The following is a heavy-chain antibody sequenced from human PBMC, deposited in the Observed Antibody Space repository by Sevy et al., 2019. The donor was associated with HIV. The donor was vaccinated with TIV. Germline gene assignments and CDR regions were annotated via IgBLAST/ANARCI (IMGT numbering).Heavy chain of an antibody. V-gene: IGHV3-30*18. D-gene: IGHD1-26*01. J-gene: IGHJ6*02. Sequence: GGSLRLSCIGSGFSFSYYGIHWVRQAPGKGLDWVALISHDGINEYYADSVKGRFTISRDNSKNTVYLEMQSLSNEDTAIYFCANAYSGSYSHSYLYALDVWGQGTTVTVSS. CDR1: GFSFSYYG. CDR2: ISHDGINE. CDR3: ANAYSGSYSHSYLYALDV.